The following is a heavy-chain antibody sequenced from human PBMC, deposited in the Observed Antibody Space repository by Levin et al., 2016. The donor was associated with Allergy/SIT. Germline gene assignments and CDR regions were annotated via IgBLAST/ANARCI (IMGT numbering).Heavy chain of an antibody. CDR2: IYYSGTT. J-gene: IGHJ6*02. Sequence: SETLSLTCTVSGGSISSSSNYYWGWIRQPPGKGLEWIGSIYYSGTTYYNPSLKSRVTISVDTSKNQFSLKLSSVTAADTAVYYCARDKRTGNYDILTGYHYYYYGMDVWGQGTTVTVSS. CDR3: ARDKRTGNYDILTGYHYYYYGMDV. CDR1: GGSISSSSNYY. D-gene: IGHD3-9*01. V-gene: IGHV4-39*07.